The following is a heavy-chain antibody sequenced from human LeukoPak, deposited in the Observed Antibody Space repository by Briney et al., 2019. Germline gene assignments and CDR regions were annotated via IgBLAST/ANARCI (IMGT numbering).Heavy chain of an antibody. Sequence: SETLSLTCTVSGGSISSSSYYWGWVRQPPGKGLEWIGTIYYSGTTYYNPSLMSRVTVSVDTTKSQFSLNLTSVTAADTAVYYCARLLPEGQFDYWGQGTLVTVSS. CDR3: ARLLPEGQFDY. D-gene: IGHD3-3*01. CDR2: IYYSGTT. V-gene: IGHV4-39*01. J-gene: IGHJ4*02. CDR1: GGSISSSSYY.